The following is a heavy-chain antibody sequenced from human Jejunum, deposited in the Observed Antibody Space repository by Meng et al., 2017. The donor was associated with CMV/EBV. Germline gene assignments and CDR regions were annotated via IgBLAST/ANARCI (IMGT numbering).Heavy chain of an antibody. CDR2: INPSGYRT. V-gene: IGHV1-46*04. CDR3: VRDGGTYRTAATGGYDFYYYGLDV. J-gene: IGHJ6*02. D-gene: IGHD1-14*01. Sequence: WVRQAPGQGLEWRALINPSGYRTTYAQKVQGRVTVKTDTSERTVQLQVSGLRSEDTAVYYCVRDGGTYRTAATGGYDFYYYGLDVWGQGTTVTVSS.